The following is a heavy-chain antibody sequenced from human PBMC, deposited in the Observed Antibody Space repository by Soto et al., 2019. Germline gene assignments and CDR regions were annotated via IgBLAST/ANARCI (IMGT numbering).Heavy chain of an antibody. Sequence: QITLKASGPTLVKPTQTLTLTCTFSGFSLSTSGLGVCWIRQPPGQSLEWLALIYWDDDKRYSPSLKSRLTITKDTSINQVVRTMTNMDPVDTATYYFAPRRGGGWYTRIMYGMDVWGQGTTVTVSS. CDR3: APRRGGGWYTRIMYGMDV. D-gene: IGHD6-19*01. V-gene: IGHV2-5*02. CDR1: GFSLSTSGLG. CDR2: IYWDDDK. J-gene: IGHJ6*02.